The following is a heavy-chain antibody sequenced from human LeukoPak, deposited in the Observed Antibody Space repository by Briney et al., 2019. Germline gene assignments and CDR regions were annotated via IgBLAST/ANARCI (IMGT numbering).Heavy chain of an antibody. J-gene: IGHJ5*02. D-gene: IGHD4-17*01. Sequence: GASVKVSCKASGGTFSSYAISWVRQAPGQGLEWMGGIIPIFGTANYAQKFQGRVTITADKSTSTAYMELSSLRSEDTAVYYCAREGSVSNWFDPWGQGTLVTVSS. CDR2: IIPIFGTA. CDR1: GGTFSSYA. V-gene: IGHV1-69*06. CDR3: AREGSVSNWFDP.